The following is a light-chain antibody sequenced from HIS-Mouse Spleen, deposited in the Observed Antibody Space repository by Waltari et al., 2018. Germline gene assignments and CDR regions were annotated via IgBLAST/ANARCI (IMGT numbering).Light chain of an antibody. CDR2: DKN. Sequence: SSELTQDPAVSVALGQTVRITCQGDSLRSYYASWYQQKPGQAPGLVIYDKNNRPSGIPDRFSGSSSGNTASLTITGAQAEDEADYYCNSRDSSGNHVVFGGGTKLTVL. CDR3: NSRDSSGNHVV. V-gene: IGLV3-19*01. J-gene: IGLJ2*01. CDR1: SLRSYY.